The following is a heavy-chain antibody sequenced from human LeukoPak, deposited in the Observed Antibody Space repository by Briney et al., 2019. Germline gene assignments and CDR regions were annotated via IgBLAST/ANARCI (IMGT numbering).Heavy chain of an antibody. CDR2: ISSNGGST. V-gene: IGHV3-64*02. Sequence: GGSLRLSCAASGFTFSSYAMQWVRQAPGKGLEYVSAISSNGGSTYYADSVKGRFTISRDNSKNTLCLQMGSLRTEDMAVYYCARGRSGLTDRYFDFWGQGALVTVSS. J-gene: IGHJ4*02. CDR3: ARGRSGLTDRYFDF. D-gene: IGHD6-19*01. CDR1: GFTFSSYA.